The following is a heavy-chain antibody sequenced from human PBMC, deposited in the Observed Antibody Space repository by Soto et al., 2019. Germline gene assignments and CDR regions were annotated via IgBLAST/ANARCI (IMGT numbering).Heavy chain of an antibody. CDR2: ISSSSSYT. CDR3: AREWVPSYGDYASYGMDV. D-gene: IGHD4-17*01. CDR1: GFTFSDYY. J-gene: IGHJ6*02. Sequence: GGSLRLSCAASGFTFSDYYMSWIRQAPGKGLEWVSYISSSSSYTNYADSVKGRFTISRDNAKNSLYLQMNSLRAEDTAVYYCAREWVPSYGDYASYGMDVWGQGTTVTVSS. V-gene: IGHV3-11*06.